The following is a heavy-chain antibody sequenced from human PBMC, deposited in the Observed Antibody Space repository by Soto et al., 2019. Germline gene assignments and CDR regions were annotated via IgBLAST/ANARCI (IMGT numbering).Heavy chain of an antibody. Sequence: QAQLVQSGAEVKQPGASVKVSCKATGFSFSNYGFIWVRQAAGQGLEWMGWISGYNGDTNYARSMQGRATMTPATSTSTVYMELRSLRSDDTAVYFCARAVAYSSSWYAMDVWGQGTTVTVSS. V-gene: IGHV1-18*01. D-gene: IGHD2-2*01. CDR1: GFSFSNYG. J-gene: IGHJ6*02. CDR3: ARAVAYSSSWYAMDV. CDR2: ISGYNGDT.